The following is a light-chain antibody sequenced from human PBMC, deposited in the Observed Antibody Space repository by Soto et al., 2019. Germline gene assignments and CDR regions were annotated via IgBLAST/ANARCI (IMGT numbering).Light chain of an antibody. CDR3: CSYSGSSSVI. CDR2: EVR. V-gene: IGLV2-23*02. J-gene: IGLJ2*01. Sequence: QSALTQPASVSGSPGQSITISCTGTSSDVWTYNLVSWYQQYQGKAPKLMIYEVRKRPSGITDRFSGSNSGNTASLTFSGLQAEYVVAYFCCSYSGSSSVIFGGGTKRTVL. CDR1: SSDVWTYNL.